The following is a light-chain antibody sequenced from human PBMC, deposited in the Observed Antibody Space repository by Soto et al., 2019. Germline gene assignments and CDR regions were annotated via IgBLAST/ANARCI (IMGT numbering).Light chain of an antibody. V-gene: IGKV1-9*01. CDR3: QQLNSYPLT. CDR2: AAS. Sequence: DIQLTQSPSFLSASVGDRVIITCRASRGISSYLGWYQQKPGKAPKLLIYAASTLQSGVPSRFSGSGSGTEFTLTISSLQPEDFASYFCQQLNSYPLTFGGGTKVEIK. CDR1: RGISSY. J-gene: IGKJ4*01.